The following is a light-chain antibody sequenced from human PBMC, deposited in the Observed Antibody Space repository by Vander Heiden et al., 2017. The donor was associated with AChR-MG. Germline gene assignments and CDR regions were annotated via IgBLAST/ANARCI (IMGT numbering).Light chain of an antibody. CDR1: SSNSGAGDD. CDR2: GNS. V-gene: IGLV1-40*01. CDR3: QSYESSLSGVV. J-gene: IGLJ2*01. Sequence: QSVLTQPPSVSGAPGQRVTISCTGSSSNSGAGDDVHVYQQRPGTAPKLLIYGNSNRPSGVPERFSGSKSGTSASLAITGLQAEDEADYYCQSYESSLSGVVFGGGTKLTVL.